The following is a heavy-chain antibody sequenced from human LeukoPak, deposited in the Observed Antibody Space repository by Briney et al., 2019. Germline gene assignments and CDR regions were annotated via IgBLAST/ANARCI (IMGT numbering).Heavy chain of an antibody. CDR2: IFNNGSP. V-gene: IGHV4-59*11. CDR3: ARIGGVGEFDY. D-gene: IGHD1-26*01. CDR1: GASINTLY. Sequence: ASETLSLTCNVSGASINTLYWSWIRQSPGRGLEWIAYIFNNGSPNYNLSLKSRVSISIDTSKNQFSLKLTSVIAADTAIYYCARIGGVGEFDYWGQGILVTVSS. J-gene: IGHJ4*02.